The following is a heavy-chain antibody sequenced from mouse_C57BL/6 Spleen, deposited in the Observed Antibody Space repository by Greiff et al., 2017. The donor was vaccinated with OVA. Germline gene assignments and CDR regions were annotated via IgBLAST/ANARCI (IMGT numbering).Heavy chain of an antibody. J-gene: IGHJ2*01. CDR3: ARITVPYYFDY. D-gene: IGHD1-1*01. Sequence: EVKLMESGPELVKPGASVKMSCKASGYTFTDYNMHWVKQSHGKSLEWIGYINPNNGGTSYNQKFKGKATLTVNKSSSTAYMELRSLTSEDSAVYYCARITVPYYFDYWGQGTTLTVSS. CDR1: GYTFTDYN. CDR2: INPNNGGT. V-gene: IGHV1-22*01.